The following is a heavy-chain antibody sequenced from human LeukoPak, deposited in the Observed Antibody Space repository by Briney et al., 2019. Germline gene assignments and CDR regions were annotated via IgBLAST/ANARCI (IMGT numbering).Heavy chain of an antibody. Sequence: ASVKVSCKASGYTFSNYGFSWVRQAPGQGLEWMGWISPYNGYTNYAQKLQGRVTMTTDTSTSTAYMELRSLRSDDTAVYYCASTAGRGVLGWFDPWGQGTLVTVSS. J-gene: IGHJ5*02. V-gene: IGHV1-18*01. CDR3: ASTAGRGVLGWFDP. CDR1: GYTFSNYG. CDR2: ISPYNGYT. D-gene: IGHD2-8*01.